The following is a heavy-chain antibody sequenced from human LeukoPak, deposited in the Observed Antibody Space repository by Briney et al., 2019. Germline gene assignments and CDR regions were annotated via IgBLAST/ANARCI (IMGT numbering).Heavy chain of an antibody. V-gene: IGHV4-4*07. Sequence: SETLSLTCTVSGGSISSYYRSWIRQPAGKGLEWIGRIYISGSTNYNPSLKSRVTMSVDTSKNQFSLKLSSVTAADTAVYYCARDYSSSSGTAFDIWGHGTMVTVSS. CDR1: GGSISSYY. CDR3: ARDYSSSSGTAFDI. CDR2: IYISGST. D-gene: IGHD6-6*01. J-gene: IGHJ3*02.